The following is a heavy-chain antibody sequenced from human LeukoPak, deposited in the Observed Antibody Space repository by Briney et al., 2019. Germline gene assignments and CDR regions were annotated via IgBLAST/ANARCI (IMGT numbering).Heavy chain of an antibody. J-gene: IGHJ4*02. CDR1: GGSIDTYY. CDR2: IYTSGST. V-gene: IGHV4-4*07. CDR3: ARDEGRNGDYTLVY. Sequence: SETLSLTCTVSGGSIDTYYWSWIRQPARKGLEWIGRIYTSGSTNYNPSLKSRVTISVDTSKNQFSLKLSSVTAADTAVYYCARDEGRNGDYTLVYWGQGTLVTVSS. D-gene: IGHD4-17*01.